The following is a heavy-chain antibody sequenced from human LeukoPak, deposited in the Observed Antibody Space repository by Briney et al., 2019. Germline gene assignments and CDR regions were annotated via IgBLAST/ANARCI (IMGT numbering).Heavy chain of an antibody. V-gene: IGHV3-7*01. D-gene: IGHD3-10*01. J-gene: IGHJ6*04. CDR2: IKQDGSEK. CDR1: GFTFSSYS. Sequence: GGSLRLSCAASGFTFSSYSMNWVRQAPGKGREWVANIKQDGSEKNYVDSVKGRFTISRDNAKNSLYLQMNSLRVEDTAVYYCAGGIAMVRGGDVWGKGTTVTVSS. CDR3: AGGIAMVRGGDV.